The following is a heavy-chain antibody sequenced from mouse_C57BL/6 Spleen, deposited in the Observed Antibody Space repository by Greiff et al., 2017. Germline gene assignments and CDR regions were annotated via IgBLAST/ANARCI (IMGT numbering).Heavy chain of an antibody. Sequence: EVQLQQSGPGLVKPSQSLSLTCSVTGYSITSGYYWNWIRQFPGNKLEWMGYISYEGSNNYNPSLKNRISITRDTSKNQFFLKLNSVTTEDTATYYCARDRDYYGSSYEAMDYWGQGTSVTVSS. CDR2: ISYEGSN. J-gene: IGHJ4*01. CDR1: GYSITSGYY. D-gene: IGHD1-1*01. CDR3: ARDRDYYGSSYEAMDY. V-gene: IGHV3-6*01.